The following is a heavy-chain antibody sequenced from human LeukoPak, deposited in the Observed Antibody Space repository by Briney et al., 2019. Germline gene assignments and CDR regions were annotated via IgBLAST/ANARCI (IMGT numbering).Heavy chain of an antibody. J-gene: IGHJ5*02. CDR1: GGSISSYY. CDR2: IYYSGST. Sequence: SETLSLTCTVSGGSISSYYWSWLRQPPGKGLEWIGYIYYSGSTNYNPSLKSRVTISVDTSKNQFSLKLSSVTAADTAVYYCARHTVTQVGNWFDPWGQGTLVTVSS. V-gene: IGHV4-59*01. D-gene: IGHD4-17*01. CDR3: ARHTVTQVGNWFDP.